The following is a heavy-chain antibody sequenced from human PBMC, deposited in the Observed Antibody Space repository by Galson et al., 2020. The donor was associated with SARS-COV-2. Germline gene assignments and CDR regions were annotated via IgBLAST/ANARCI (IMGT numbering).Heavy chain of an antibody. J-gene: IGHJ3*02. Sequence: GESLKISCAASGFTFSSYAMHWVRQAPGKGLEWVAVISYDGSNKYYADSVKGRFTISRDNSKNTLYLQMNSLRAEDTAVYYCARNYDSNAFDIWGQGTMVNCSS. CDR3: ARNYDSNAFDI. D-gene: IGHD3-22*01. CDR2: ISYDGSNK. V-gene: IGHV3-30*01. CDR1: GFTFSSYA.